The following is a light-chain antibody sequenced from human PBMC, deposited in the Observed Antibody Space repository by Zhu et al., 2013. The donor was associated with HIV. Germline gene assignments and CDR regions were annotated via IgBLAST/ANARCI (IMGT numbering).Light chain of an antibody. V-gene: IGKV1-5*03. CDR2: ETS. CDR3: QHVNENAA. Sequence: DIQMTQSPSTLSASVGDRVIITCRASQSIGKWLAWYQQKPGRSPALLIYETSKLQDGVPSRFSGSGSGTEFTLTITSLQPEDFATYYCQHVNENAAFGPGTKVDV. J-gene: IGKJ3*01. CDR1: QSIGKW.